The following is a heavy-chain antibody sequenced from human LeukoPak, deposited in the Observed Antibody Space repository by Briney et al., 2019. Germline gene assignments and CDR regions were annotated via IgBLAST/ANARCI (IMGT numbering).Heavy chain of an antibody. J-gene: IGHJ5*02. CDR2: ISSSGSTI. V-gene: IGHV3-48*03. CDR1: GFTFSSYE. D-gene: IGHD5-18*01. Sequence: GGSLRLSCAASGFTFSSYEMNWVRQAPGKGLEWVSYISSSGSTIYYADSVKGRFTISRDNAKNSLYLQMNSLRAEDTAVYYCARGGYSYGFWFDPWGQGTLVTVSS. CDR3: ARGGYSYGFWFDP.